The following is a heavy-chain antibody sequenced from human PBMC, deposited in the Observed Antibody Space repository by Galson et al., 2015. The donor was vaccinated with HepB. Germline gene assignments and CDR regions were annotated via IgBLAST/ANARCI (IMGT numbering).Heavy chain of an antibody. D-gene: IGHD1-26*01. Sequence: SLRLSCAASGFTFSSYGMHWVRQAPGKGLEWVAVISYDGSNKYYADSVKGRFTISRDNSKNTLYLQMNSLRAEDTAVYYCAKPRRRGSYWGGFDYWGQGTLVTVSS. CDR2: ISYDGSNK. CDR3: AKPRRRGSYWGGFDY. J-gene: IGHJ4*02. V-gene: IGHV3-30*18. CDR1: GFTFSSYG.